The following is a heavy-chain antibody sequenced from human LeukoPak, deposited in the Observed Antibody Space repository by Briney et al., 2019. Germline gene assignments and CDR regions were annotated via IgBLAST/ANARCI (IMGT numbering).Heavy chain of an antibody. CDR1: GFTFSSYA. V-gene: IGHV3-21*01. CDR2: ISSSSSYI. D-gene: IGHD4-17*01. Sequence: PGGSLRLSCAASGFTFSSYAMSWVRQAPGKGLEWVSSISSSSSYIYYADSVKGRFTISRDNAKNSLYLQMNSLRAEDTAVYYCARDPDDYGDLWGQGTLVTVSS. J-gene: IGHJ1*01. CDR3: ARDPDDYGDL.